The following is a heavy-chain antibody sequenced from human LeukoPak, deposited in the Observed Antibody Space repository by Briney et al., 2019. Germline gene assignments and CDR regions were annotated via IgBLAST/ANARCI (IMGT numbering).Heavy chain of an antibody. V-gene: IGHV3-30*03. J-gene: IGHJ4*02. D-gene: IGHD2-15*01. CDR3: ARSSDILGY. CDR1: GFTFSSYG. CDR2: ISYDGSNK. Sequence: LTGGSLRLSCAASGFTFSSYGMHWVRQAPGKGLEWVAVISYDGSNKYYADSVKGRFTISRDNSKNTLYLQMNSLRAEDTAVYYCARSSDILGYWGQGTLVTVSS.